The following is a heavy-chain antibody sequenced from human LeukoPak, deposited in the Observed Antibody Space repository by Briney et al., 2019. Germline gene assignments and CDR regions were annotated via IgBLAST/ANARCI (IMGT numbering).Heavy chain of an antibody. D-gene: IGHD7-27*01. J-gene: IGHJ4*02. V-gene: IGHV1-8*01. Sequence: GASVTVSCTASGYTFTSYDINWVRQATGQGPEWMGWMSPNSGNTGYAQKFQGRVTMTRSTSMSTAYMELSSLRSEDTAVYYCARGPPNWGYDYWGQGTLVTVSS. CDR3: ARGPPNWGYDY. CDR1: GYTFTSYD. CDR2: MSPNSGNT.